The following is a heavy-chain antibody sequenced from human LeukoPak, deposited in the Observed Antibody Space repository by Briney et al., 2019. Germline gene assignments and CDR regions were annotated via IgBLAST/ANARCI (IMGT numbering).Heavy chain of an antibody. J-gene: IGHJ5*02. D-gene: IGHD2-2*01. V-gene: IGHV3-21*01. CDR2: ISSSSSYI. CDR1: GFTFSSYS. CDR3: ARSMRRYCSSTSCPRDP. Sequence: GGSLRLSCAASGFTFSSYSMKWVRQAPGKGLEWVSSISSSSSYIYYADSVKARFPISRDNSKNTLYLQMNSLRAEDTAVYYCARSMRRYCSSTSCPRDPWGQGTLVTVSS.